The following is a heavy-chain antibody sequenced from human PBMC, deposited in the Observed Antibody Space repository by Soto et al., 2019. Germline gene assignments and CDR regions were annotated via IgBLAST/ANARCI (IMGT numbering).Heavy chain of an antibody. CDR3: ARTVLGPDILADQFVDYYYYMDV. D-gene: IGHD3-9*01. CDR1: GDSITSPY. J-gene: IGHJ6*03. CDR2: IYYSGST. Sequence: SETLSLTCAVSGDSITSPYSSWIRLLPGKGLEWVGYIYYSGSTSYNPSLRRRVIMSVDTSKRQFSLQLKSVTAADTAIYYCARTVLGPDILADQFVDYYYYMDVWGQGTTVTVSS. V-gene: IGHV4-59*08.